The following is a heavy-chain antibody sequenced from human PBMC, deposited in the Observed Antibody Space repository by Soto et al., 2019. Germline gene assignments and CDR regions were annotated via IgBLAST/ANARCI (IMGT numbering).Heavy chain of an antibody. V-gene: IGHV1-69*01. CDR2: IIPIFGTA. CDR3: ARGILAARPKAGRYYYYGMDG. J-gene: IGHJ6*02. CDR1: GGTFSSYA. Sequence: QVQLVQSGAEVKKPGSSVKVSCKASGGTFSSYAISWVRQAPGQGLEWMGGIIPIFGTANYAQKFQGRVTITSDESTSTAYMELSSLRSEDTAVYYCARGILAARPKAGRYYYYGMDGWGQGTTVTVSS. D-gene: IGHD6-6*01.